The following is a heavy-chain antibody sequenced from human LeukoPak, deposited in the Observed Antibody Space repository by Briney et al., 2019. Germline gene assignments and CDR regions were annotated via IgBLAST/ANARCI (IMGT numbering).Heavy chain of an antibody. V-gene: IGHV3-74*01. Sequence: PGGSLRLSCAASGFTFSSYWMHWVRQAPGKGLVWVSRINSDGSSTSYADSVKGRFTISRDNAKNTLYLQMNSLRAEDTAVYYCASLGDTVPFDAFDIWGQGTMVTVSS. CDR2: INSDGSST. CDR3: ASLGDTVPFDAFDI. D-gene: IGHD1-26*01. J-gene: IGHJ3*02. CDR1: GFTFSSYW.